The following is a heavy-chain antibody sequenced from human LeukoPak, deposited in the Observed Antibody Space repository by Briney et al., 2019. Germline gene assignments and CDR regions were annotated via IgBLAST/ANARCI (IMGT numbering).Heavy chain of an antibody. CDR3: ARERAIASRRPYCIDY. Sequence: PVGSLRLSCAASGFTFSDYYMSWIRQARGERREWISYISSSGSTIYYADSVKGRFTISRDNARTSLYLQMNSLRAEDTAVYYCARERAIASRRPYCIDYWGQGTLVTVSS. CDR1: GFTFSDYY. D-gene: IGHD6-6*01. V-gene: IGHV3-11*01. J-gene: IGHJ4*02. CDR2: ISSSGSTI.